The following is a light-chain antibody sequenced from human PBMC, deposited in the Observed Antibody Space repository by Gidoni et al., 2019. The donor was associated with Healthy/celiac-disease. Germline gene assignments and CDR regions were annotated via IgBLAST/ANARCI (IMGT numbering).Light chain of an antibody. V-gene: IGLV1-44*01. CDR1: SSNIGSNT. Sequence: QSVLTQPPSASGNPGQRVTITCSGSSSNIGSNTVNWYQPIPGTAPKLLIYSNNQRPSGVPDRFSGSQSGTSASLAISGVQSEDEADYYCAAWDDSLNGRVFGGGTKLTVL. J-gene: IGLJ3*02. CDR3: AAWDDSLNGRV. CDR2: SNN.